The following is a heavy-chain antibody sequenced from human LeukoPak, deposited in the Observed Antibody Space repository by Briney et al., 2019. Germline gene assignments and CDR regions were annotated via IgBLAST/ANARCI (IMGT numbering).Heavy chain of an antibody. CDR1: GGSISSSSYY. V-gene: IGHV4-39*01. J-gene: IGHJ4*02. CDR3: ARGREQWQEYYFDY. CDR2: IYYSGST. Sequence: PSETLSLTCTVSGGSISSSSYYWGWIRQPPGKGLEWIGSIYYSGSTYYNPSLKSRVTISVDTSKNQFSLKLSSVTAADTAVYYCARGREQWQEYYFDYWGQGTLVTVSS. D-gene: IGHD6-19*01.